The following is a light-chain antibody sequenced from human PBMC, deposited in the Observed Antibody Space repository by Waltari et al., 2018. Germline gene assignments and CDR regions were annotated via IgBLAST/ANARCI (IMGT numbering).Light chain of an antibody. CDR1: SSDIGGHAG. CDR3: GSYRTGNTFL. CDR2: EVT. V-gene: IGLV2-11*02. J-gene: IGLJ2*01. Sequence: QSALTQPPSVSKSLGQSVTISCTGPSSDIGGHAGVSWYQQYSGTVPRLLIYEVTKRPSGVSDRFSGSKSGNTASLTISGLQAEDEADYYCGSYRTGNTFLFGGGTRLTVL.